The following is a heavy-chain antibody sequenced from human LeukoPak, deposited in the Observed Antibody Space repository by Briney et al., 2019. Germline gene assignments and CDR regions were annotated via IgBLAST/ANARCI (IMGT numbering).Heavy chain of an antibody. CDR2: IYPSDSDT. D-gene: IGHD2-2*01. CDR1: GYSFTNYW. Sequence: GESLKISCQGSGYSFTNYWIAWVRQMLGKGLEWMGIIYPSDSDTIYSPSFQGQVTISADKSISTAYLQWSSLKASDTAIYYCARRHSTSWYGHSDYWGQGTLVTVSS. CDR3: ARRHSTSWYGHSDY. J-gene: IGHJ4*02. V-gene: IGHV5-51*01.